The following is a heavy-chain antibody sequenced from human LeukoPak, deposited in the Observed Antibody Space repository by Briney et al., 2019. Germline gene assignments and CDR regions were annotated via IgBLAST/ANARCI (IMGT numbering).Heavy chain of an antibody. J-gene: IGHJ5*02. CDR3: VACSSASCYGDRFDP. D-gene: IGHD2-2*01. V-gene: IGHV3-23*01. Sequence: PGGSLCLSCAASGFTFASYAMTWVRQAPGQGLEWVLSISADGSTYYANSVNGRFTISRDNSRDTFFLKMNSLRAEYTALYCCVACSSASCYGDRFDPWGQGTLVTVSS. CDR1: GFTFASYA. CDR2: ISADGST.